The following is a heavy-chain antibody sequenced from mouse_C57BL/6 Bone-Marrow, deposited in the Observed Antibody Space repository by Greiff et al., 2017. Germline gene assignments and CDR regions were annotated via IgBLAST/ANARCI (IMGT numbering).Heavy chain of an antibody. D-gene: IGHD1-1*01. CDR1: GFTFSSYG. J-gene: IGHJ4*01. V-gene: IGHV5-6*01. Sequence: EVKLMESGGDLVKPGGSLKLSCAASGFTFSSYGMSWVRQTPDKRLEWVATISSGGSYTYYPDSVKGRFTISRDNAKNTLYLQMSSLKSEDTAMYYCARTPTTVGYDMDYWGQGTSVTVSS. CDR3: ARTPTTVGYDMDY. CDR2: ISSGGSYT.